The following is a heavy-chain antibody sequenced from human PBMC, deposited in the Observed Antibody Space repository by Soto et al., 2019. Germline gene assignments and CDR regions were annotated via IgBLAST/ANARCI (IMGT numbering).Heavy chain of an antibody. J-gene: IGHJ3*02. Sequence: EVQLAESGGGLVQPGGSLRLSCAASGFTFSSYWMSWVRQAPGKGLEWVANIKQDGSEKYYVDSVKGRFTISRDNAKNSLYLQMNSLRAEDTAVYYCARDMIMATIGPGAFDIWGQGTMVTVSS. CDR2: IKQDGSEK. CDR1: GFTFSSYW. D-gene: IGHD5-12*01. V-gene: IGHV3-7*05. CDR3: ARDMIMATIGPGAFDI.